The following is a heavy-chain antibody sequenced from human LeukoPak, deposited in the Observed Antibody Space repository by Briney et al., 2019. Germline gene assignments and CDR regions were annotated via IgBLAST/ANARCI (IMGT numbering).Heavy chain of an antibody. CDR3: ARAIGSRGGFDY. CDR2: IYYSGST. D-gene: IGHD3-10*01. Sequence: SETLSLTCTVSGGSISSYYWSWIRQPPGKGLEWIGYIYYSGSTYYNPSLKSRVTISVDTSKNQFSLKLSSVTAADTAVYYCARAIGSRGGFDYWGQGTLVTVSS. J-gene: IGHJ4*02. V-gene: IGHV4-59*12. CDR1: GGSISSYY.